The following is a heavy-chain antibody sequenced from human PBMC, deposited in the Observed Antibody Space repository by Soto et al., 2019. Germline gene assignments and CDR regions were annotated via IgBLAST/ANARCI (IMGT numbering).Heavy chain of an antibody. CDR2: ISYDGSNK. CDR3: ARDDSLGGQEGWFDP. Sequence: GGFLRLSCAASGFTFSSYAMHWVRQAPGKGLEWVAVISYDGSNKYYADSVKGRFTISRDNSKNTLYLQMNSLRAEDTAVYYCARDDSLGGQEGWFDPWGQGTLVTVSS. V-gene: IGHV3-30-3*01. D-gene: IGHD3-22*01. CDR1: GFTFSSYA. J-gene: IGHJ5*02.